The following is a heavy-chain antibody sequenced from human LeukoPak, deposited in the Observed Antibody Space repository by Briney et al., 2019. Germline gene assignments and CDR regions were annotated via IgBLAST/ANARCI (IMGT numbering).Heavy chain of an antibody. D-gene: IGHD6-13*01. CDR3: ARGPQHSSFWYRFDY. Sequence: GGSLRLSCAASGFTVSSNYMSWVSQAPGKGLEWVSVIYSGGSTYYADSVKGRFTISRDNSKNTLYLQMNSLRAEDTAVYYCARGPQHSSFWYRFDYSGQGTLVTVSS. V-gene: IGHV3-66*01. CDR2: IYSGGST. J-gene: IGHJ4*02. CDR1: GFTVSSNY.